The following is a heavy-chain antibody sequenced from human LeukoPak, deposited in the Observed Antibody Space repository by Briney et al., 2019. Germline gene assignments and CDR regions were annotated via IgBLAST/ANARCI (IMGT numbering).Heavy chain of an antibody. V-gene: IGHV4-34*01. CDR1: GGSFSGYY. CDR2: INHSGST. CDR3: ARGKDGFNLAFDI. Sequence: SETLSLTCAVYGGSFSGYYWSCIRQPPGKGLEWIGEINHSGSTNYNPSLKSRVTISVDTSKNQFSLKLSSVTAADTAVYYCARGKDGFNLAFDIWGQGTMVTVSS. J-gene: IGHJ3*02. D-gene: IGHD5-24*01.